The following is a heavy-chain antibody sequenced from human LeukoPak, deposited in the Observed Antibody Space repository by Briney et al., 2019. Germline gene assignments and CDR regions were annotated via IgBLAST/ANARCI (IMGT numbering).Heavy chain of an antibody. CDR3: ARRRDSSSWYDPFDY. V-gene: IGHV4-39*01. J-gene: IGHJ4*02. CDR2: IYYSGST. CDR1: GGSISSYY. Sequence: PSETLSLTCTVSGGSISSYYWGWIRQPPGKGLEWIGSIYYSGSTYYNPSLKSRVTISVDTSKNQFSLKLSSVTAADTAVYYCARRRDSSSWYDPFDYWGQGTLVTVSS. D-gene: IGHD6-13*01.